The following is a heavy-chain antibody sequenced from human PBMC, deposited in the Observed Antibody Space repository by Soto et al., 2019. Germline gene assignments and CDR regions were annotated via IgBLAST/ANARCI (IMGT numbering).Heavy chain of an antibody. D-gene: IGHD6-6*01. CDR3: ARAGSASSSLNWFDP. CDR2: IIPIFGTA. CDR1: GGTFSSYA. J-gene: IGHJ5*02. Sequence: SVKVSCKASGGTFSSYAISWVRQAPGQGLEWMGGIIPIFGTANYAQKFQGRVTITADESMSTAYMELSSLRSEDTAVYYCARAGSASSSLNWFDPWGQGTLVTVSS. V-gene: IGHV1-69*13.